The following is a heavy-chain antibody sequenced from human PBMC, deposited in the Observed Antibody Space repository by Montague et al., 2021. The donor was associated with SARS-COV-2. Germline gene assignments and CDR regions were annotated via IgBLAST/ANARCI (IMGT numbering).Heavy chain of an antibody. Sequence: SETLSLTCTVSGGSISSYYWSWIRQPPGKGLEWIGYIYYSGSTNXNPSLKSRVTISLDTSKNQFSLKLNSVTAADTAVYYCARGGYSPDAFDIWGQGTMVTVSS. J-gene: IGHJ3*02. CDR1: GGSISSYY. V-gene: IGHV4-59*01. CDR2: IYYSGST. D-gene: IGHD1-26*01. CDR3: ARGGYSPDAFDI.